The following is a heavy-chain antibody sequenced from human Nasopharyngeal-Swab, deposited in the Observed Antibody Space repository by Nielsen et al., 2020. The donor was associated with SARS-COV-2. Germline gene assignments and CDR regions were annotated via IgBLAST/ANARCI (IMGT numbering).Heavy chain of an antibody. J-gene: IGHJ4*02. CDR2: IHHSGTT. V-gene: IGHV4-30-4*01. D-gene: IGHD3-10*01. Sequence: SETLSLTCTVSVGSIRSGDFYWSWIRQPPGKGLEWIGYIHHSGTTYYKPSLKSRVTISVDTSKNQFSLRLSSVTAADTAVYYCARDSAEHYSSGSSRFDHWGQGTLVTVSS. CDR3: ARDSAEHYSSGSSRFDH. CDR1: VGSIRSGDFY.